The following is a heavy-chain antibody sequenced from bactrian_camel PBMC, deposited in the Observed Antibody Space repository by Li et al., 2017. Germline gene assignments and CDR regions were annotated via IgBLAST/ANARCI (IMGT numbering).Heavy chain of an antibody. V-gene: IGHV3-3*01. CDR3: AAGRLKQRYGDERWYRGALEWYQYDY. J-gene: IGHJ4*01. CDR1: GYTYSSYC. D-gene: IGHD2*01. Sequence: HVQLVESGGGSVQAGGSLRLSCAASGYTYSSYCMGWFRQAPGKEREGLAAICGSNENTHYADSVKGRFTVSQDGAENTVYLQMNSLQVEDTALYSCAAGRLKQRYGDERWYRGALEWYQYDYWGQETQVTVS. CDR2: ICGSNENT.